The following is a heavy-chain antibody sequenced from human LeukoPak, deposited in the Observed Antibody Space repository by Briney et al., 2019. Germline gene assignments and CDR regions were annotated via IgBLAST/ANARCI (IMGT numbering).Heavy chain of an antibody. CDR2: ISYDGSNK. Sequence: GGSLRLSCAASGFTFSSYGMHWVRQAPGKGLEWVAVISYDGSNKYYADSVKGRFSISRDNSKNTLYLQMNSLRAEDTAVYYCAKGKDYYDSGGYNYTYAFDIWGQGTMVTVSS. CDR1: GFTFSSYG. D-gene: IGHD3-22*01. V-gene: IGHV3-30*18. J-gene: IGHJ3*02. CDR3: AKGKDYYDSGGYNYTYAFDI.